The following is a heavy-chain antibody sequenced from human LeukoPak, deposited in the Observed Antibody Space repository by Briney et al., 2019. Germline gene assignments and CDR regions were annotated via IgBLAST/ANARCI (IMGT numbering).Heavy chain of an antibody. CDR2: INYSGSA. CDR3: ARVYRDDFWSGYSTHFDY. D-gene: IGHD3-3*01. V-gene: IGHV4-59*01. J-gene: IGHJ4*02. CDR1: GGFISNYY. Sequence: PSETLSLTCTVSGGFISNYYWSWIRQPPGKGLEWIGYINYSGSANSNPSLKSRVTISVDTSKNQFPLKLTSVTAADTAVYYCARVYRDDFWSGYSTHFDYWGQGTLVTVSS.